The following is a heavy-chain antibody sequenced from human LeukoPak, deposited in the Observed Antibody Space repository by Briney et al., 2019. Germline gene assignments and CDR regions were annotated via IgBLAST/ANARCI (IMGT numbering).Heavy chain of an antibody. CDR1: GDSINNYY. V-gene: IGHV4-59*01. Sequence: PSETLSLTCSVSGDSINNYYWSWIRQPPGKGLEWIGYIYYSGSTNYNPSLKSRVTISLDTSKNQFSLKLSSVAAADTAMYYCARATNYDLFTLNWFDPWGQGTLVTVSS. CDR3: ARATNYDLFTLNWFDP. D-gene: IGHD3-9*01. CDR2: IYYSGST. J-gene: IGHJ5*02.